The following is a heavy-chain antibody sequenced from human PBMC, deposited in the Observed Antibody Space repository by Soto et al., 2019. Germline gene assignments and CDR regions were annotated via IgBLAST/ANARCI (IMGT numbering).Heavy chain of an antibody. CDR2: ISGDGSTT. CDR1: GFTFSPFA. CDR3: VKDRYVEY. Sequence: GGSLRLSXSASGFTFSPFAMHWVRQAPGKTLEYVSSISGDGSTTYYADSVKGRFTISRDNSKNTLYLQMSSLRTEDTAVYYCVKDRYVEYWGRGTLVTVSS. J-gene: IGHJ4*02. D-gene: IGHD1-1*01. V-gene: IGHV3-64D*06.